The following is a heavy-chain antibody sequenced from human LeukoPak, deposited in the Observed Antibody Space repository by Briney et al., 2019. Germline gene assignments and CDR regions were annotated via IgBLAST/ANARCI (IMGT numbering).Heavy chain of an antibody. D-gene: IGHD3-10*01. J-gene: IGHJ6*02. CDR1: GYTFTGYY. CDR3: ARELVRYGSGGRYGYGMDV. Sequence: ASVKVSCKASGYTFTGYYMHWVRQAPGQGLEWMGWINPNSGGTNYAQKFQGRVTMTRDTSISTAYMELSRLRSDDTAVYYCARELVRYGSGGRYGYGMDVWGQGTTVTVSS. V-gene: IGHV1-2*02. CDR2: INPNSGGT.